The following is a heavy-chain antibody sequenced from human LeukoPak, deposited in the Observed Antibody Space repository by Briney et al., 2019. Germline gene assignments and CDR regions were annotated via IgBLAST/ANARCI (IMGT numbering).Heavy chain of an antibody. CDR3: TTEIPHCSGGSCYFYYYGMDV. CDR1: GFTFSNAW. D-gene: IGHD2-15*01. Sequence: PGGSLRLSCAASGFTFSNAWMSWVRQAPGKGLEWVGRIKSKTDGGTTDYAAPVKGRFTISRDDSKNTLYLQMNSLKTEDTAVYYCTTEIPHCSGGSCYFYYYGMDVWGQGTTVTVPS. V-gene: IGHV3-15*01. CDR2: IKSKTDGGTT. J-gene: IGHJ6*02.